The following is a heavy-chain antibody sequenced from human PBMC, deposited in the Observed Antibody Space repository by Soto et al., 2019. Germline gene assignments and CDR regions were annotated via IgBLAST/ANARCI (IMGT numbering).Heavy chain of an antibody. D-gene: IGHD3-3*01. V-gene: IGHV3-23*01. CDR1: GFTFSNHA. CDR2: ISGSGDST. CDR3: ATGHDFWSGYRYYSGMYV. J-gene: IGHJ6*02. Sequence: EVQLLESGGGLVQPGGSLRLSCAASGFTFSNHAMNWVRLAPGKGLVWVTGISGSGDSTSYGASVKGRFTISRDNSKDTLYLQMNSLRADDAAVYFCATGHDFWSGYRYYSGMYVWSQWTTVTVS.